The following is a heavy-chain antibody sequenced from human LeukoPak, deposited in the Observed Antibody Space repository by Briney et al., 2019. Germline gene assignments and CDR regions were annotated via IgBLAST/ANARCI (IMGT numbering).Heavy chain of an antibody. CDR1: GYTFTSYG. CDR2: ISTYNGNT. Sequence: ASVKVSCKASGYTFTSYGISWGRRAPGQGLEWLGWISTYNGNTNYAQKLQGRVTMTTDTSTSIAYMELRSLRSDDTAVYYCAREGSPFYYYYMDVWGKGTTVTVSS. J-gene: IGHJ6*03. D-gene: IGHD2-15*01. CDR3: AREGSPFYYYYMDV. V-gene: IGHV1-18*01.